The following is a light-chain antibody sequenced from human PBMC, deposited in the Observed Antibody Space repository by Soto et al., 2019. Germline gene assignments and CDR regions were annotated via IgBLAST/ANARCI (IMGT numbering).Light chain of an antibody. CDR3: QQTYSVPLS. Sequence: DIQMTQSPSSLSASVGDRVTITCRASQSISSYLNWYQQKPGKAPNLLIYAASSLQSGVPSRFRGGGSGTDFTLTISSLQPEDFAAYYCQQTYSVPLSFGGGTKVDI. V-gene: IGKV1-39*01. CDR1: QSISSY. J-gene: IGKJ4*01. CDR2: AAS.